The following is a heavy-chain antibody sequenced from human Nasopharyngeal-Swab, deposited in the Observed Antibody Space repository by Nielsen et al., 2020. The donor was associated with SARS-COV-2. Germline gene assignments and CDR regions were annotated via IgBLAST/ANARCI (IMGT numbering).Heavy chain of an antibody. Sequence: WIRQPPGKGLEWVAVISYDGSNKYYADSVKGRFTISRDNSKNTLYLQMNSLRAEDTAVYHCAKLDMVRGVIITSYALDIWGQGTMVTVSS. CDR3: AKLDMVRGVIITSYALDI. V-gene: IGHV3-30*18. CDR2: ISYDGSNK. D-gene: IGHD3-10*01. J-gene: IGHJ3*02.